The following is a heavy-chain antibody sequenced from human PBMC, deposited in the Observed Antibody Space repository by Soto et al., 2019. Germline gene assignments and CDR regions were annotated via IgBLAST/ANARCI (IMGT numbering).Heavy chain of an antibody. J-gene: IGHJ4*02. D-gene: IGHD2-2*03. CDR3: ARGWIGEPLSSFDY. CDR2: ISSDGSST. Sequence: GGSLRLSCAASGFTFCNYWMHWVRQGPGKGLVWVSRISSDGSSTNYADSVKGRFTISRDNAKNTLYLQMNSLRDEVTAVYYCARGWIGEPLSSFDYWGQGTLVTVSS. CDR1: GFTFCNYW. V-gene: IGHV3-74*01.